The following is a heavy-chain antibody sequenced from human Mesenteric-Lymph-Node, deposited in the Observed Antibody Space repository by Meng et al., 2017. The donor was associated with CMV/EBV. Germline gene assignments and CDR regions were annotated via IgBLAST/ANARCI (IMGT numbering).Heavy chain of an antibody. CDR1: GVCVSSYNFY. V-gene: IGHV4-61*01. CDR2: ISYIGST. D-gene: IGHD2-2*02. J-gene: IGHJ2*01. Sequence: SGVCVSSYNFYSNWIRQPPGEGLECIGYISYIGSTTYHPSLKNRVTISLDTSKNQFSLNLRSVTTADTAVYYCARAGIPQTSGYFDLWGRGTLVTVSS. CDR3: ARAGIPQTSGYFDL.